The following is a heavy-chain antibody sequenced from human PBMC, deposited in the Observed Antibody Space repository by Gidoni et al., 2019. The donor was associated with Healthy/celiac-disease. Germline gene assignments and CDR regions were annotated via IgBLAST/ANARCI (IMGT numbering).Heavy chain of an antibody. V-gene: IGHV1-2*02. D-gene: IGHD7-27*01. CDR2: INTNSSGT. J-gene: IGHJ4*02. Sequence: QVQLVQSGAEGKKPGASVKVSCKASGYTFTGYYMHWVRQAPGQGLEWMGWINTNSSGTNYAQKLQGRVTMTRDTSISTAYMELSRLRSDDTAVYYCARVKLGISRYYFDYWGQGTLVTVSS. CDR3: ARVKLGISRYYFDY. CDR1: GYTFTGYY.